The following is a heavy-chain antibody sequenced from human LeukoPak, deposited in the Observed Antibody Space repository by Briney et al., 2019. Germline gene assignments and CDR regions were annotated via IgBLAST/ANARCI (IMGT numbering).Heavy chain of an antibody. D-gene: IGHD3-3*01. CDR1: GGSISSYY. CDR2: IYYSGST. Sequence: SSETLSLTCTVSGGSISSYYWSWIRQPPGKGLEWIGYIYYSGSTNYNPSLKSRVTISVDTSKNQFSLKLSSVTAADTAVYYCARDVVWSGYYREGYFDYWGQGTLVTVSS. CDR3: ARDVVWSGYYREGYFDY. V-gene: IGHV4-59*01. J-gene: IGHJ4*02.